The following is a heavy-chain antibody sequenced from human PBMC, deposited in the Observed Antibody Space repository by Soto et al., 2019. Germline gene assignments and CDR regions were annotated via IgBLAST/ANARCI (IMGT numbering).Heavy chain of an antibody. Sequence: GGSLRLSCVASGFNFGNFGMHWVRQAPGKGLEWLTVISNDENIKQDSVRGRFAIARDNSKNTLYLHLTSLRAEDTAIYYCARGLRGVLDYWGQGTLVTISS. D-gene: IGHD5-12*01. CDR1: GFNFGNFG. CDR2: ISNDENIK. CDR3: ARGLRGVLDY. J-gene: IGHJ4*02. V-gene: IGHV3-33*01.